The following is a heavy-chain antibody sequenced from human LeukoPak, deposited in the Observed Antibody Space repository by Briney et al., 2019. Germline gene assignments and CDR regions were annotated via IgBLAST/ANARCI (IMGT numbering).Heavy chain of an antibody. CDR3: ATDLIHYYASGAKT. Sequence: GGSLRLSCAASGFTVSSNYMSWVRQAPGKGLEWVSVRFTISRDNSKNTLYLQMNSLRAEDSAVYYCATDLIHYYASGAKTWGQGTLVTVSS. CDR1: GFTVSSNY. D-gene: IGHD3-10*01. J-gene: IGHJ5*02. V-gene: IGHV3-53*01.